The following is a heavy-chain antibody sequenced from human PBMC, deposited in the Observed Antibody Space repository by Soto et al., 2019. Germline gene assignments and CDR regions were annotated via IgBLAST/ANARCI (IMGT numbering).Heavy chain of an antibody. V-gene: IGHV1-2*02. CDR1: GYSFTGYY. J-gene: IGHJ4*02. CDR2: INPDSGDT. D-gene: IGHD2-8*02. Sequence: HEHLVQSGAEVKRPGASLTVSCKAAGYSFTGYYIHWVRQAPGQGLEWIGWINPDSGDTNYAQNFQGRVTLRSDTSISTASMDLTSLTSDDTAVYYCARGDYGTGGYPFPYFDYLSQGTLVSVSS. CDR3: ARGDYGTGGYPFPYFDY.